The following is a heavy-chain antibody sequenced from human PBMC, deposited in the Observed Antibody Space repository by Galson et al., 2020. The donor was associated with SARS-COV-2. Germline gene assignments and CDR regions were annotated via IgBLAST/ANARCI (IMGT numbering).Heavy chain of an antibody. CDR1: GYTFTSYA. D-gene: IGHD3-10*01. CDR3: ARDIYYGSGGFDY. Sequence: ASVTVSCKTSGYTFTSYALNWVRQAPGQGLEWIGWIRAYSGETNSAQKFQGRVTMTTDTSTRTGYMELRSLKFDDTAVYYCARDIYYGSGGFDYWGQGSLVTIFS. V-gene: IGHV1-18*01. CDR2: IRAYSGET. J-gene: IGHJ4*02.